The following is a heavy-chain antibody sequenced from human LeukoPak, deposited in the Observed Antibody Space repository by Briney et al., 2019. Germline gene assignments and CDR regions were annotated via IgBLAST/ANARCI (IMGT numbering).Heavy chain of an antibody. CDR1: GFIFSDYW. CDR2: IKDDGTAQ. J-gene: IGHJ4*02. CDR3: ARHIIREQNFDY. Sequence: PGGSLRLSCGASGFIFSDYWMSWFRQAPVKGLEWVASIKDDGTAQYYVDSLKGRFTISRDNAKNSLYLQMDSLRAEDTAVYYCARHIIREQNFDYGGQGTLVTVSS. V-gene: IGHV3-7*01.